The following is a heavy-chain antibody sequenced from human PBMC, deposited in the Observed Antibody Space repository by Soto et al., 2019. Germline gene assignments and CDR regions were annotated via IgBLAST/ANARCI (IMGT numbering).Heavy chain of an antibody. D-gene: IGHD6-19*01. V-gene: IGHV3-7*01. CDR2: IKQDGSEK. CDR1: GFTFSSYW. Sequence: GGSPRLSCAASGFTFSSYWMSWVRQAPGKGLEWVAHIKQDGSEKYYVDSVKGRFTISRDNAKNSLYLQMNSLRAEDTAVYYCARDGEWLPIDYWGQGTLVTVSS. CDR3: ARDGEWLPIDY. J-gene: IGHJ4*02.